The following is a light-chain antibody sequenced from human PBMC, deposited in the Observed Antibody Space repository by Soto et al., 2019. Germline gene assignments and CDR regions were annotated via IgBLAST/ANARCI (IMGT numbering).Light chain of an antibody. CDR3: QQYNNWPPYT. Sequence: EIMMTQSPATLSVSPGERATLSCRASQSVGSSLAWYQQKPGQAPRLLIYTASTRATGIPARFSGSGSGTEFILTISSLQSEDFAIYYCQQYNNWPPYTFGQGTKLEIK. CDR1: QSVGSS. J-gene: IGKJ2*01. CDR2: TAS. V-gene: IGKV3-15*01.